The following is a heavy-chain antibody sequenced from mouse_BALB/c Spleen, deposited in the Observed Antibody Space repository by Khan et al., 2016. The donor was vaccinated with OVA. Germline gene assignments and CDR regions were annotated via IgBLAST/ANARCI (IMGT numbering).Heavy chain of an antibody. CDR3: ARGGSSGPAWFTY. Sequence: EVQLQESGPGLVKPSQSLSLTCSVTGYSITSGYFWNWIRQFPGNELEWMGYIRFDGSNNYNPSLSNRISITRDTSKNQFFLTLNSVTPEDTSTYSCARGGSSGPAWFTYWGHGTLVTVSA. J-gene: IGHJ3*01. D-gene: IGHD3-1*01. V-gene: IGHV3-6*02. CDR1: GYSITSGYF. CDR2: IRFDGSN.